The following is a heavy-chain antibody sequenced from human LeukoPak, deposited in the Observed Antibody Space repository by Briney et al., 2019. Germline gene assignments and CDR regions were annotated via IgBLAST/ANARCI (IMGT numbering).Heavy chain of an antibody. CDR2: ISRTSSYI. Sequence: PGGSLRLSCAASGFTFSSYNMNWVRQAPGKGLEWVSSISRTSSYIYYADSVKGRFTISRDNAQNSLYLQMNSLRVEDTAVYYCARVLETDCRGGSCYSGLDYWGQGTLVTVSS. D-gene: IGHD2-15*01. CDR1: GFTFSSYN. J-gene: IGHJ4*02. CDR3: ARVLETDCRGGSCYSGLDY. V-gene: IGHV3-21*01.